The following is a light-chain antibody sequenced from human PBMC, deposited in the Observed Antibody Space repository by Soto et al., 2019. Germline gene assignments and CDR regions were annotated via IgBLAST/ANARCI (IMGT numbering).Light chain of an antibody. CDR3: QQYDSPPRT. J-gene: IGKJ1*01. V-gene: IGKV3-20*01. Sequence: EIVLTQSPGTLSLSPGKRVTLSCRASQSISSTYLAWYQQKPGQAPRLLIYGASSRATGIPDRFSGSGAGTDFTLTIIRLEPEDFAVYYCQQYDSPPRTFGQGTKVEVQ. CDR1: QSISSTY. CDR2: GAS.